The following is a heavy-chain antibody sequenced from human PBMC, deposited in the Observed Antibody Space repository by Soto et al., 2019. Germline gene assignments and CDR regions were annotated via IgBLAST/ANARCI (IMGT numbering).Heavy chain of an antibody. CDR3: AREAQLVLNVIDY. V-gene: IGHV3-30-3*01. D-gene: IGHD6-6*01. Sequence: PGGSLRLSCAASGFTFSSYAMHWVRQAPGKGLEWVAVISYDGSNKYYADSVKGRFTISRDNSKNTLYLQMNSLRAEDTAVYYCAREAQLVLNVIDYWGQGTLVTVSS. J-gene: IGHJ4*02. CDR2: ISYDGSNK. CDR1: GFTFSSYA.